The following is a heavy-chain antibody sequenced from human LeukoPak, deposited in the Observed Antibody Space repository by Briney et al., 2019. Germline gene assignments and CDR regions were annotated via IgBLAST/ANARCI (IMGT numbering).Heavy chain of an antibody. CDR2: ISSSGSTI. CDR1: GLTFSDYY. CDR3: AREARVPAAINFDY. Sequence: GGSLRLSCAASGLTFSDYYMSWIRQAPGKGLEWVSYISSSGSTIYYADSVKGRFTISRDNAKNSLYLQMNSLRAEDTAVYYCAREARVPAAINFDYWGQGTLVTVSS. J-gene: IGHJ4*02. V-gene: IGHV3-11*01. D-gene: IGHD2-2*01.